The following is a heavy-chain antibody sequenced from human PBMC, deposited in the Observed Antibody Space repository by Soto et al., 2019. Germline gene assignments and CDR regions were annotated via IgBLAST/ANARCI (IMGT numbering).Heavy chain of an antibody. CDR1: GGSISSSSYY. D-gene: IGHD2-15*01. J-gene: IGHJ6*02. CDR3: ARKGGGYYYGYYGMDV. V-gene: IGHV4-39*01. CDR2: TYYSGST. Sequence: PSETLSLTCTVSGGSISSSSYYGRWIRQPPGKGLEWMGSTYYSGSTYYNPSLKGRVTISVDTSKNQFSLKLSSVTAADTAVYYCARKGGGYYYGYYGMDVWGQGTTVTVSS.